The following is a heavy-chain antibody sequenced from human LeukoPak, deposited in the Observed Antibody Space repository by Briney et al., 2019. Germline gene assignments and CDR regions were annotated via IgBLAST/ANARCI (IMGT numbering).Heavy chain of an antibody. J-gene: IGHJ4*02. D-gene: IGHD6-13*01. V-gene: IGHV3-23*01. CDR3: AKLQGVAAAGHPYFDY. CDR2: ISGSAGST. CDR1: GFTFSSYA. Sequence: GGSLRLSCAASGFTFSSYAMSWVRQAPGKGXXXXSVISGSAGSTHYADSVKGRFTISRDKSKNTLYLQVNSLRAEDTAVYYCAKLQGVAAAGHPYFDYWGQGTLVTVSS.